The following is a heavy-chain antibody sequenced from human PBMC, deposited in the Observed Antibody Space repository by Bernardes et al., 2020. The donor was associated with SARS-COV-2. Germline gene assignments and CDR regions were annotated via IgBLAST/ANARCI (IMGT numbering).Heavy chain of an antibody. CDR1: GDTLSDYY. CDR3: ARDLDRLYSGSRTDAFDI. Sequence: VQVSCKASGDTLSDYYMHWVRQAPGQGLEWMGWITPHSGGTNYAQKFQGRVTVTRDTSITTAYMELSRLTSDDTAVYYCARDLDRLYSGSRTDAFDIWGQGTMVTVSS. D-gene: IGHD1-26*01. CDR2: ITPHSGGT. J-gene: IGHJ3*02. V-gene: IGHV1-2*02.